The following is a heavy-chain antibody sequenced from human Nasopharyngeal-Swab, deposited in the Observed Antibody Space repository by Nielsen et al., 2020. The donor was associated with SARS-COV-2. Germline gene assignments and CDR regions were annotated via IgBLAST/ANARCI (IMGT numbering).Heavy chain of an antibody. Sequence: GGSLRLSCAASGFTFSSYAMSWVRQAPGKGLEWVSAISGSGGSTYNADSVKGRFTISRDNSKNTLYLQMNSLRAEDTAVYYCATPGYSSGWLIGHLGYWGQGTLVTVSS. D-gene: IGHD6-19*01. CDR3: ATPGYSSGWLIGHLGY. J-gene: IGHJ4*02. CDR1: GFTFSSYA. CDR2: ISGSGGST. V-gene: IGHV3-23*01.